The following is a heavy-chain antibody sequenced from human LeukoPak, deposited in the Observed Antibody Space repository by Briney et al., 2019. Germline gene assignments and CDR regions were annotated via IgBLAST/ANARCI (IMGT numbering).Heavy chain of an antibody. CDR2: INHSGST. D-gene: IGHD6-13*01. CDR1: GCSISSDYY. J-gene: IGHJ4*02. Sequence: PSETLSLTCAVSGCSISSDYYWGWIRQPPGKGLEWIGSINHSGSTYYNPSLKSRVTISVDTSKNQFSLKLSSVTAADTAVYYCAMNLGYSSLDCWGQGTLLTVSS. CDR3: AMNLGYSSLDC. V-gene: IGHV4-38-2*01.